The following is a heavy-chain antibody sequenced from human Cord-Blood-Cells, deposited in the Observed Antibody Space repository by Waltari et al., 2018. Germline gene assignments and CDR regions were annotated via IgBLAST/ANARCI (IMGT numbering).Heavy chain of an antibody. J-gene: IGHJ6*02. CDR1: GGSFSGYY. CDR2: INHSGST. D-gene: IGHD3-22*01. Sequence: QVQLQQWGAGLLKPSETLSLTCAVYGGSFSGYYWSWIRQPPGKGLEWIGEINHSGSTNYYPSLKSRVTISVDTSKNQFSLKLSSVTAADTAVYYCARVRVVGSGYYYYYYGMDVWGQGTTVTVSS. CDR3: ARVRVVGSGYYYYYYGMDV. V-gene: IGHV4-34*01.